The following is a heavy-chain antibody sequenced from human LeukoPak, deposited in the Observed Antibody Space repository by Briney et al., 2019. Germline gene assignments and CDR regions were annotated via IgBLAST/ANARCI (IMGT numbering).Heavy chain of an antibody. Sequence: SETLSLTCTVSGGSVSSGSYYWSWIRQPPGKGLEWIGYIYYSGGTNYNPPLKSRVAISVDTSKNQFSLKLSSVTAADTAVYYCARETYSSSWYSPFDYWGQGTLVTVSS. CDR3: ARETYSSSWYSPFDY. V-gene: IGHV4-61*01. J-gene: IGHJ4*02. CDR1: GGSVSSGSYY. CDR2: IYYSGGT. D-gene: IGHD6-13*01.